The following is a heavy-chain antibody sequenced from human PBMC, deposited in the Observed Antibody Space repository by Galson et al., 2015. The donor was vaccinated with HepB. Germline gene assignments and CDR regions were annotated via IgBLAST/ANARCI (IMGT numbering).Heavy chain of an antibody. D-gene: IGHD3-3*01. V-gene: IGHV1-69*13. Sequence: SVKVSCKASGGTFSSYAISWVRQAPGQGLEWMGGIIPIFGTANYAQKFQGRVTITADESTSTAYMELSSLRSEDTAVYYCASETLLRFLEWSEHYFDYWGQGTLVTVSS. CDR2: IIPIFGTA. J-gene: IGHJ4*02. CDR3: ASETLLRFLEWSEHYFDY. CDR1: GGTFSSYA.